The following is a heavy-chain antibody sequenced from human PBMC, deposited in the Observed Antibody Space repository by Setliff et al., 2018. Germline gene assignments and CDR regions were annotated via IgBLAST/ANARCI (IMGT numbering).Heavy chain of an antibody. Sequence: GASVKVSCKASGYTFTSYDINWVRQATGQGLEWMGWMNPNSGNTGYAQKFQGRVTMTRNTSISTAYMELSSLRSEDTAVYYCERLDDSSGYYSLDGDFQHWGQSTLVTVSS. CDR1: GYTFTSYD. J-gene: IGHJ1*01. V-gene: IGHV1-8*02. CDR3: ERLDDSSGYYSLDGDFQH. CDR2: MNPNSGNT. D-gene: IGHD3-22*01.